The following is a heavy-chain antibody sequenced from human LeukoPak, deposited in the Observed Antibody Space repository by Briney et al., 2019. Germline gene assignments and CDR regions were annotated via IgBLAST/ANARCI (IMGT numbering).Heavy chain of an antibody. CDR1: GFTFSSYG. CDR3: AREYDYVWGSYRYTNYYFDH. CDR2: IWYDGSNK. J-gene: IGHJ4*02. V-gene: IGHV3-33*01. Sequence: GGSLRLSCAASGFTFSSYGMHWVRQAPGKGLEWVAVIWYDGSNKYYADAVKGRFTISRDNSKNTLYLQMNSLRADDTAVYYCAREYDYVWGSYRYTNYYFDHWGQGTLVTVSS. D-gene: IGHD3-16*02.